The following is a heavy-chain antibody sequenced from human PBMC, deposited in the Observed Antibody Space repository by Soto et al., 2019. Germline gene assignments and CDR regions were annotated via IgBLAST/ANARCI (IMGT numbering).Heavy chain of an antibody. Sequence: SSETRSLTCTVSGGSVTSYYWSWIRQPAGKGLEWIGHLYSTSSTNYNPSLKSRVTMSVDTSKNQFSLRVSSVTAADTAVYYCAKAIDDYYFDSWGQGTLVTVSS. D-gene: IGHD4-17*01. CDR2: LYSTSST. J-gene: IGHJ4*02. CDR3: AKAIDDYYFDS. CDR1: GGSVTSYY. V-gene: IGHV4-4*07.